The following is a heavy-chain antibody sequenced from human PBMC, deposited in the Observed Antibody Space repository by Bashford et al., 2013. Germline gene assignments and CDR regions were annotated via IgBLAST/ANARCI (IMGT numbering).Heavy chain of an antibody. Sequence: VRQAPGKGLEWVGRIRSKANSYATAYAASVKGRFTISRDDSKNTAYLQMNSLKTEDTAVYYCARVRPWGMDVWGQGTTVTVSS. V-gene: IGHV3-73*01. CDR3: ARVRPWGMDV. J-gene: IGHJ6*02. CDR2: IRSKANSYAT.